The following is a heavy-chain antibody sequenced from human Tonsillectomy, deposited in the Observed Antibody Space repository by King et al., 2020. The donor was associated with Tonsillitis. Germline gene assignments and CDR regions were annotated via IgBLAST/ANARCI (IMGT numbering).Heavy chain of an antibody. J-gene: IGHJ4*02. D-gene: IGHD6-13*01. CDR3: ARSRGSSWANFDY. CDR2: IELGDSDT. Sequence: EVQLVESGAEVKKPGESLKISCKGSGYSFPSDWIGWVRQMPGKGLEWVWIIELGDSDTSTSPSFQGHVPLSADKSISTAYLHWSSLKASDTAMYYCARSRGSSWANFDYWGQGTLVTVSS. V-gene: IGHV5-51*01. CDR1: GYSFPSDW.